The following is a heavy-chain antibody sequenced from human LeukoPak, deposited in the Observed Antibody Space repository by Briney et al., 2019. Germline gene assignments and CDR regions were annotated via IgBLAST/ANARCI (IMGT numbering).Heavy chain of an antibody. CDR3: ARSTSSEYDIYHFDY. D-gene: IGHD3-9*01. J-gene: IGHJ4*02. Sequence: GRSLRLSCAASGFTFSSYGMHWVRQAPGKGLEWVAVIWYDGNNKYYADSVKGRFTISRDNSKNTLYLQMNSLRAEDTAVYYCARSTSSEYDIYHFDYWGQGTLVTVSS. CDR2: IWYDGNNK. V-gene: IGHV3-33*01. CDR1: GFTFSSYG.